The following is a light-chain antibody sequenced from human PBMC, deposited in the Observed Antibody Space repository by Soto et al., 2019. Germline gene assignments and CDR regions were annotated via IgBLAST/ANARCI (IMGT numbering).Light chain of an antibody. J-gene: IGKJ4*01. Sequence: DIQMTQSPFSVSAFVGDRVTITCRASQGISNWLAWYQQKPGRAPKLLIYGASTLQSGVPSRFSGSGSGTYFTLTISGLQPEDFATYFCQPGNSFPPLTFGGGTRVELK. V-gene: IGKV1-12*01. CDR2: GAS. CDR3: QPGNSFPPLT. CDR1: QGISNW.